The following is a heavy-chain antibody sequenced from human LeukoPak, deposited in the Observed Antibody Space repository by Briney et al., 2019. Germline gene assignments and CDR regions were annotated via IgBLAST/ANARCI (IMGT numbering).Heavy chain of an antibody. V-gene: IGHV4-39*01. CDR2: IYYSGST. CDR1: GGSISSYF. D-gene: IGHD6-13*01. Sequence: SETLSLTCTVSGGSISSYFWSWIRQPPGKGLEWTGSIYYSGSTYYNPSLRSRVTISIDTSKNQFSLKLSSVTAADTAVYYCARQEYISSWHLDYWGQGTLVTVSS. J-gene: IGHJ4*02. CDR3: ARQEYISSWHLDY.